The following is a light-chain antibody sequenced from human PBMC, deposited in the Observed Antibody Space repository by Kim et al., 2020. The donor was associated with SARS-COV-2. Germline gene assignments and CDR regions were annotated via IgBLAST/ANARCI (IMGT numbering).Light chain of an antibody. CDR1: QSVSSY. CDR2: DAS. CDR3: QKSRNGLIT. V-gene: IGKV3-11*01. Sequence: EIVLTQSPATLSLSPGERATLSCRASQSVSSYLAWYQQKPGQAPRLLIYDASNRATGIPARFSGSGSGTDFTLTISSLEPEDFAVYYCQKSRNGLITFGQGTRLGSK. J-gene: IGKJ5*01.